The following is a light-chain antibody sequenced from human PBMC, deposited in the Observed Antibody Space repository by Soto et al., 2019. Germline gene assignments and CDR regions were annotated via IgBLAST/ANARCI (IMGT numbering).Light chain of an antibody. CDR3: QTWGTGIRV. CDR2: VNSDDSH. CDR1: SGHSRYA. J-gene: IGLJ3*02. Sequence: QLVLTQSPSASASLGASVKLTCTLSSGHSRYAIAWHQQQPEKGPRYLMKVNSDDSHNKGDGIPDRFSGSSSGAERYLTISSLQSEDEADYYCQTWGTGIRVFGGGTKLTV. V-gene: IGLV4-69*01.